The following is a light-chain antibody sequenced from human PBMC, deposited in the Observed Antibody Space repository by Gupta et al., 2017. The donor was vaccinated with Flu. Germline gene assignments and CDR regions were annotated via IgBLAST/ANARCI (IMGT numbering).Light chain of an antibody. J-gene: IGKJ3*01. CDR2: GAS. V-gene: IGKV3-20*01. CDR1: QSVSSNY. CDR3: QQYGSSHFT. Sequence: EIVLTQSPGTLSLSPGERATLSCRASQSVSSNYLAWYQQKPGQAPRLLVYGASSRATGSPDRFSGSGSGTDFTLTISRREPEDFAVYYCQQYGSSHFTFGPGTKVDI.